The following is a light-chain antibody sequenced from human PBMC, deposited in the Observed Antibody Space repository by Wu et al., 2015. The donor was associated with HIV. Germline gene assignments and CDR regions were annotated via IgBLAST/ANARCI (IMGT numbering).Light chain of an antibody. Sequence: DIQMTQSPSTLSASAGDRVIITCRANQSVNNWLAWYQQKPGKAPKLLIFKASTLEIDVPSRFSGSGSGTEFTLTINSLQPDDFATYYCQQYNGYPYTFGQGTTLDIK. CDR3: QQYNGYPYT. CDR2: KAS. V-gene: IGKV1-5*03. CDR1: QSVNNW. J-gene: IGKJ2*01.